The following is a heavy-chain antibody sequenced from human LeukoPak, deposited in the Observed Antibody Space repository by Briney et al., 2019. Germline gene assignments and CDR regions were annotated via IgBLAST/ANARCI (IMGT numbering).Heavy chain of an antibody. CDR2: TSAYNGNT. V-gene: IGHV1-18*01. Sequence: GASVKVSCKASGYTFTSYGISWVRQAPGQGLEWVGWTSAYNGNTNYAQNLQGRVTMTRDTSTNTAYMELSSLRSDDTAVYYCARAKGTTGTWDLYYYYYMDVWGKGTTVTISS. CDR1: GYTFTSYG. D-gene: IGHD1-1*01. CDR3: ARAKGTTGTWDLYYYYYMDV. J-gene: IGHJ6*03.